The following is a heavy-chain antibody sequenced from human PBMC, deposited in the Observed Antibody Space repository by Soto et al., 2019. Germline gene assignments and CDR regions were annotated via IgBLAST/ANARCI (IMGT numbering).Heavy chain of an antibody. CDR3: ARGLVVTSNWVDP. CDR1: GGSISSYY. J-gene: IGHJ5*02. D-gene: IGHD2-21*02. CDR2: IYYSGST. V-gene: IGHV4-59*01. Sequence: QVQLQESGPGLVKPSETLSLTCTVSGGSISSYYWSWIRQPPGKGLEWIGYIYYSGSTNYNPPLKSRVTMSVDTSKNQVSLKLSSVTDADTAVYYGARGLVVTSNWVDPLGEGTLVTVSS.